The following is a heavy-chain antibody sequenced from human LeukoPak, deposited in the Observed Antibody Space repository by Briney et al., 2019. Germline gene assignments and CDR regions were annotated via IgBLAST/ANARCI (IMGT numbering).Heavy chain of an antibody. J-gene: IGHJ5*02. CDR2: ISNSGDNT. CDR1: GFTFSSYV. D-gene: IGHD1-26*01. Sequence: PGGTLRLSCAASGFTFSSYVMSWVRQAPGKGLEWVSAISNSGDNTYYADSVKGRFTISRDNSKNTLYLQMNSLRAEDTAVYYCAKGTSGSYYHWGQGTLVTVSS. V-gene: IGHV3-23*01. CDR3: AKGTSGSYYH.